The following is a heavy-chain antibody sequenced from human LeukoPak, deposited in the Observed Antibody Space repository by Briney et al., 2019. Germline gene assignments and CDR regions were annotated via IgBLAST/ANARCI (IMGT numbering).Heavy chain of an antibody. D-gene: IGHD2-21*01. CDR1: GVSSSSSY. V-gene: IGHV4-59*08. CDR3: ARHRFASPLDS. CDR2: IFYTGDS. J-gene: IGHJ4*02. Sequence: PSETLSLTCTVSGVSSSSSYWSWTRQPPGEGLEWIGYIFYTGDSNHNPSFKSRVSISLDTSKDQISLKLSSVTAADTAVYYCARHRFASPLDSWGQGTLVTVSS.